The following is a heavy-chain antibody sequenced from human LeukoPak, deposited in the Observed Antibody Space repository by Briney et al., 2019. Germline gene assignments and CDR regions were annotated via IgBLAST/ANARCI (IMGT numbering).Heavy chain of an antibody. D-gene: IGHD2-2*01. CDR2: IYTSGST. CDR1: GGSISSGSYY. V-gene: IGHV4-61*02. CDR3: ARISLVPAAMDY. Sequence: PSETLSLTCTVSGGSISSGSYYWSWIRQPAGKGLEWIGRIYTSGSTNYNPSLKSRVTISVDTSKNQFSLKLSSVTAADTAVYYCARISLVPAAMDYWGQGTLVTVSS. J-gene: IGHJ4*02.